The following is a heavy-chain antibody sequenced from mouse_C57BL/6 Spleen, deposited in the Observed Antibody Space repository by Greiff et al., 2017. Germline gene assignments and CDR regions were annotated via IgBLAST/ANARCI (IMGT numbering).Heavy chain of an antibody. V-gene: IGHV5-12*01. CDR2: ISNGGGST. J-gene: IGHJ1*03. D-gene: IGHD1-1*01. CDR1: GFTFSDYY. CDR3: ARPRYYYGSSYWYFDV. Sequence: EVQVVESGGGLVQPGGSLKLSCAASGFTFSDYYMYWVRQTPEKRLEWVAYISNGGGSTYYPDTVKGRFTISRDNAKNTLYLQMSRLKSEDTAMYYCARPRYYYGSSYWYFDVWGTGTTVTVSS.